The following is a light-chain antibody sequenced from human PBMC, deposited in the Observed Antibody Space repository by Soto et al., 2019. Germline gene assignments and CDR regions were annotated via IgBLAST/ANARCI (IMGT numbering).Light chain of an antibody. CDR3: SSYAGTNTDVI. V-gene: IGLV2-8*01. CDR1: SSDVGGYVY. J-gene: IGLJ2*01. CDR2: EVN. Sequence: QSALTQPPSASGSPGQSATISCTGTSSDVGGYVYVSWYQQYPGKAPKLMIYEVNKRPSGVPDRFSGSKSGNTASLTVSGLQAEDEADYYCSSYAGTNTDVIFGGGTKLTVL.